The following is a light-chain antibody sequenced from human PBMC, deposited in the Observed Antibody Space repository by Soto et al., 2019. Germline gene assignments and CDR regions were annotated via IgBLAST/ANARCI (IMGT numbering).Light chain of an antibody. CDR2: GAS. V-gene: IGKV3D-20*02. Sequence: EIVLTQSPGTLSLSPGERATLSCRASQSVRNSYLAWYQQKPGQAPRLLIYGASSRATGIPDRFSGSGSGTDFTLTISSPEPEDFAVSYCQQRSQWPWTFGQGTKVDIK. CDR3: QQRSQWPWT. J-gene: IGKJ1*01. CDR1: QSVRNSY.